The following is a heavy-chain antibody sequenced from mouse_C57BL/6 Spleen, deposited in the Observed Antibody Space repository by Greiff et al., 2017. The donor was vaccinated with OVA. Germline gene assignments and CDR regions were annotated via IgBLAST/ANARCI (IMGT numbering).Heavy chain of an antibody. CDR3: AREAYYYGSSHYYAMDY. Sequence: QVQLQQPGAELVKPGASVKMSCKASGYTFTSYWITWVKQRPGQGLEWIGDIYPGSGSTNYNEKFKSKATLTVDTSSSTAYMQLSSLTSEDSAVYYCAREAYYYGSSHYYAMDYWGQGTSVTVSS. J-gene: IGHJ4*01. V-gene: IGHV1-55*01. CDR2: IYPGSGST. CDR1: GYTFTSYW. D-gene: IGHD1-1*01.